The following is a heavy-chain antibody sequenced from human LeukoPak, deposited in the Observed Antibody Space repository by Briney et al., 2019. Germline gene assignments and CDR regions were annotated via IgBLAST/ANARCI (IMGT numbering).Heavy chain of an antibody. CDR1: GFTFSDYY. Sequence: GGSLRLSCAASGFTFSDYYMSWIRQAPGKGLEWVSYISSSSSTIYYADSVKGRFTISRDNAKNSLYLQMNSLRVEDTAVYYCARVFRPSLTVFIIRGAFDIWGQGTMVTVSS. CDR3: ARVFRPSLTVFIIRGAFDI. J-gene: IGHJ3*02. CDR2: ISSSSSTI. V-gene: IGHV3-11*04. D-gene: IGHD3-3*01.